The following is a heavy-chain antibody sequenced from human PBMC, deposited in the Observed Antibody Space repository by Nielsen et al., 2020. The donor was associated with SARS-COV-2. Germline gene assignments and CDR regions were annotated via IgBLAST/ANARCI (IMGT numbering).Heavy chain of an antibody. J-gene: IGHJ4*02. V-gene: IGHV3-30-3*02. CDR2: ISYDGSNK. CDR3: AKFPNSYGYDGVGY. CDR1: GFTFSSYA. Sequence: GGSLRLSCAASGFTFSSYAMHWVRQAPGKGLEWVAVISYDGSNKYYADSVKGRFTISRDNAKNSLYLQMNSLRAEDTALYYCAKFPNSYGYDGVGYWGQGTLVTVSS. D-gene: IGHD5-18*01.